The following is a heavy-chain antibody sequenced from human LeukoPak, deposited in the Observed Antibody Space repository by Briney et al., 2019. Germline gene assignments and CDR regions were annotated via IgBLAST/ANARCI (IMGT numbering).Heavy chain of an antibody. J-gene: IGHJ5*02. CDR1: GVSISSGGYS. CDR3: AREVDTRAEVWFDP. Sequence: SQTLSLTCAVSGVSISSGGYSWSWIRQPPGKGLEWIGYIYHSGSTYYNPSLKSRVTISVDRSKNQFSLKLSSVTAADTAVYYCAREVDTRAEVWFDPWGQGTLVTVSS. CDR2: IYHSGST. D-gene: IGHD5-18*01. V-gene: IGHV4-30-2*01.